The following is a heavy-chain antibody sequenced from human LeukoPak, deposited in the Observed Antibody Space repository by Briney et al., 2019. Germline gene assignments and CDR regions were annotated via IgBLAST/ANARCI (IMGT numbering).Heavy chain of an antibody. CDR3: ARDRGHYFDY. J-gene: IGHJ4*02. V-gene: IGHV3-30*02. CDR2: IRYDGSNK. Sequence: QPGGSLRLSCAASGFTFSSYGMHWVRQAPGKGLEWVAFIRYDGSNKYYADSVKGRFTISRDNSKNTLYLQMNSLRAEDTAVYYCARDRGHYFDYWGQGTLVTVSS. CDR1: GFTFSSYG. D-gene: IGHD3-10*01.